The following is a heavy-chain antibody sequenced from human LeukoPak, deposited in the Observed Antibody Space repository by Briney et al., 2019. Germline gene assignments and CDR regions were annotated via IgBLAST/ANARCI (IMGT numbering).Heavy chain of an antibody. CDR2: MGPNNGHT. Sequence: ASVKVSCTASGYTFTSYDINWVRQATGQGREWMGWMGPNNGHTGYAQKFQGRVTMTRNTSISTAYMELSSLRSEDTAVYYCARGRKTGTRVAVDIWGQGTMVTVSS. J-gene: IGHJ3*02. V-gene: IGHV1-8*01. CDR1: GYTFTSYD. CDR3: ARGRKTGTRVAVDI.